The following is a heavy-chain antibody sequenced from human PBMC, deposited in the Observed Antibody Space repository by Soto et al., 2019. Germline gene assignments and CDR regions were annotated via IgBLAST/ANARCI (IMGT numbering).Heavy chain of an antibody. V-gene: IGHV3-33*06. CDR2: IWYDGNNK. Sequence: QVQLVESGGGVVQPGRSLRLSCAASGFTFSSSGMHWVRQAPGKGLEWVSVIWYDGNNKYYADSVKGRFTISRDTSKNTRYRKIISLSAGGQAGYYCAKEGGGGAVVPDYWGQGTLVSVSS. CDR1: GFTFSSSG. CDR3: AKEGGGGAVVPDY. J-gene: IGHJ4*02. D-gene: IGHD2-21*01.